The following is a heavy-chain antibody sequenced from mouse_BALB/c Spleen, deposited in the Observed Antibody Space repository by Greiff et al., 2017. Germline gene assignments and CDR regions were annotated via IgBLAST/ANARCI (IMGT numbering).Heavy chain of an antibody. Sequence: QVQLKQSGAELVRPGSSVKISCKASGYAFSSYWMNWVKQRPGQGLEWIGQIYPGDGDTNYNGKFKGKATLTADKSSSTAYMQLSSLTSEDSAVYFCARSFITTVDYWGQGTTLTVSS. V-gene: IGHV1-80*01. CDR1: GYAFSSYW. CDR2: IYPGDGDT. CDR3: ARSFITTVDY. J-gene: IGHJ2*01. D-gene: IGHD1-1*01.